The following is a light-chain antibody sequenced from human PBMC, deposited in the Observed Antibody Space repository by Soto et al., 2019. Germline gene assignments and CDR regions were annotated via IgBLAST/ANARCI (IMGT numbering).Light chain of an antibody. CDR1: QDVSRY. J-gene: IGKJ3*01. V-gene: IGKV1-9*01. Sequence: PLTQSPSSLSASVGDRVTITCRASQDVSRYLAWYQQKAGKAPKLLIYGASTLQSGVPSRFSGFGSGTEFTLTISSLQPEDFATYHCQQLQRTPFTFGPGTTVVV. CDR3: QQLQRTPFT. CDR2: GAS.